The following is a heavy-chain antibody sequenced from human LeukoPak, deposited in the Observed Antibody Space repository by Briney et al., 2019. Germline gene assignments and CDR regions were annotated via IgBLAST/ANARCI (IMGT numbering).Heavy chain of an antibody. Sequence: SETLSLTCTVSGGSISSSSYYWGWIRQPPGKGLEWIGSIYYSGSTYYNPSLKSRVTISVDTSKNQFSLKLSSVTAADTAMYYCARFYGSGSSFDYWGQGTLVTVSS. D-gene: IGHD3-10*01. CDR2: IYYSGST. CDR3: ARFYGSGSSFDY. J-gene: IGHJ4*02. V-gene: IGHV4-39*01. CDR1: GGSISSSSYY.